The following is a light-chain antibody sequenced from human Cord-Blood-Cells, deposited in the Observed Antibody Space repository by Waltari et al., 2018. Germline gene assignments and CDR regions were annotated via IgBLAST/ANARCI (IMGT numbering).Light chain of an antibody. CDR1: SSDVGSYNL. V-gene: IGLV2-23*02. CDR2: EVS. CDR3: CSYAGSSTFV. J-gene: IGLJ1*01. Sequence: SALTQPASVSGSPGQSITISCPGTSSDVGSYNLVPWYQQHPGKAPKLMIYEVSKRPSGVSNRFSGSKSGNTASLTISGLQAEDEADYYCCSYAGSSTFVFGTGTKVTVL.